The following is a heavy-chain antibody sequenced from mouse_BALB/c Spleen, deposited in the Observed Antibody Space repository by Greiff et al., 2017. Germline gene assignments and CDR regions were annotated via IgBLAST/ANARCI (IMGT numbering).Heavy chain of an antibody. CDR3: ARQTGTLAWFAY. CDR1: GYSFTGYN. D-gene: IGHD1-3*01. Sequence: EVKLMESGPELEKPGASVKISCKASGYSFTGYNMNWVKQSNGKSLEWIGNIDPYYGGTSYNQKFKGKATLTVDKSSSTAYMQLKSLTSEDSAVYYCARQTGTLAWFAYWGQGTLVTVSA. CDR2: IDPYYGGT. V-gene: IGHV1-39*01. J-gene: IGHJ3*01.